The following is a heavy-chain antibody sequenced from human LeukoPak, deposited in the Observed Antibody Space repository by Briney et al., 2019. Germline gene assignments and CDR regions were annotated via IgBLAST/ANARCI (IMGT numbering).Heavy chain of an antibody. CDR2: FSGSGGST. J-gene: IGHJ4*02. Sequence: GGSLRLSCAASGFTFSTYSMNWVRQAPGKGLECISGFSGSGGSTYYADSVKGRFTISRDNSKNTLYLQMNSLRAEDTAVYYCARVSRGKWELLGAHDYWGQGTLVTVSS. CDR3: ARVSRGKWELLGAHDY. CDR1: GFTFSTYS. V-gene: IGHV3-23*01. D-gene: IGHD1-26*01.